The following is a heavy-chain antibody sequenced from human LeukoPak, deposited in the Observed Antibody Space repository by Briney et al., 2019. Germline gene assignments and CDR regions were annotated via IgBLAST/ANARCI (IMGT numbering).Heavy chain of an antibody. CDR3: AKTYSYGYYFDY. CDR1: GFTFSSYA. Sequence: GGSLRLSCAASGFTFSSYAMHWVRQAPGKGLEWVAVISYDGSNKYYADSVKGRFTISRDNSKNTLYLQMNSLRAEDTAVYYCAKTYSYGYYFDYWGQGTLVTVSS. CDR2: ISYDGSNK. V-gene: IGHV3-30-3*01. D-gene: IGHD5-18*01. J-gene: IGHJ4*02.